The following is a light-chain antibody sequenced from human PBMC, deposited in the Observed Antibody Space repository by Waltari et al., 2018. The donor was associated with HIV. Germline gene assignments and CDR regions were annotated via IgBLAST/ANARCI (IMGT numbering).Light chain of an antibody. CDR2: GNN. CDR3: NSRDSSGNLVV. CDR1: SLRTYY. Sequence: SSELTQDPAVSVALGQTVRITCQGDSLRTYYATWYRQKPGQAPVLVVYGNNNRPSGIPDRFSGSSSGETASLTITATQAEDEADYYCNSRDSSGNLVVFGGGTKLTVL. J-gene: IGLJ2*01. V-gene: IGLV3-19*01.